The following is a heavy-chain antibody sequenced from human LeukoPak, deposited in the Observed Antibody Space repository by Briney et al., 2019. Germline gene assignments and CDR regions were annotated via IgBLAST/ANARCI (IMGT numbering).Heavy chain of an antibody. CDR2: INWNGGST. CDR1: GFTFDDYG. D-gene: IGHD3-3*01. J-gene: IGHJ4*02. V-gene: IGHV3-20*04. CDR3: AMGTYYDFWSGYPDFDY. Sequence: GGSLRLSCAASGFTFDDYGMSWVCQAPGKGLEWVSGINWNGGSTGYADCVKGRFTISRDNAKNSQYLQMNSLRAEDTALYYCAMGTYYDFWSGYPDFDYWGQGTLVTVSS.